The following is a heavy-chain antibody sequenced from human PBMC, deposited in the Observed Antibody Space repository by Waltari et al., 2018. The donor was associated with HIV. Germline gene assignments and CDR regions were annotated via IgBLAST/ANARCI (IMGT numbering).Heavy chain of an antibody. CDR2: IKPRSGGT. CDR1: GYTFTDKF. CDR3: AREEMKYFDL. Sequence: QVQLVQSGAELKKPGASVKVSCKASGYTFTDKFIHWVRQAPGKGLEWMGWIKPRSGGTKFAQKFQGWVSMTMDTSISTVYMELNRLTYEDTAIYYCAREEMKYFDLWGRGTLVTVSS. V-gene: IGHV1-2*04. J-gene: IGHJ2*01.